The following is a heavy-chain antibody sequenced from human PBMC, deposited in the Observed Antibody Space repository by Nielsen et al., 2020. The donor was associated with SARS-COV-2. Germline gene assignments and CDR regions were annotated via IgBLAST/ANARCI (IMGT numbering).Heavy chain of an antibody. CDR1: GFTFDDYA. CDR3: AKDGYSSGWYGDY. CDR2: ISWNSGSI. Sequence: SLKISCAASGFTFDDYAMHWVRQAPGKGLEWVSGISWNSGSIGYADSVKGRFTISRDNAKNSLYLQMNSLRAEDTALYYCAKDGYSSGWYGDYWGQGTLVTVSS. D-gene: IGHD6-19*01. J-gene: IGHJ4*02. V-gene: IGHV3-9*01.